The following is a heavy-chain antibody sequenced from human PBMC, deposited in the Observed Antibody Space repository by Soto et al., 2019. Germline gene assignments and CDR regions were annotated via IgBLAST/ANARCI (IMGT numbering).Heavy chain of an antibody. CDR3: ARGRYGDY. CDR1: GYTFTSYV. V-gene: IGHV1-18*01. Sequence: QVHLVQSGAEVKKPGASVKVSCKGSGYTFTSYVITWVRQAPGQGLEWMGGISAHNGNTDYAQKLQGRVTVTRDTSTSTAYMELRSLRSDDTAVYYCARGRYGDYWGQGALVTVSS. J-gene: IGHJ4*02. CDR2: ISAHNGNT. D-gene: IGHD1-1*01.